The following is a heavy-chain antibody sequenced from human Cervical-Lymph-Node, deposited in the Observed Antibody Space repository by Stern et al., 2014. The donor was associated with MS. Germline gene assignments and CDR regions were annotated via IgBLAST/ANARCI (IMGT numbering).Heavy chain of an antibody. Sequence: QLVESGPEVKKPGTSVKVSCKASGFTFSQSAVQWLRQARGHRLEWLGWVVGLNGGVNYAQKFQERVTITRDKFKSTASLELRSLTSEDTAIYYCASERYTYSDDQRPPGGFDPWGQGTLVTVSS. J-gene: IGHJ5*02. D-gene: IGHD2-21*01. CDR1: GFTFSQSA. V-gene: IGHV1-58*01. CDR3: ASERYTYSDDQRPPGGFDP. CDR2: VVGLNGGV.